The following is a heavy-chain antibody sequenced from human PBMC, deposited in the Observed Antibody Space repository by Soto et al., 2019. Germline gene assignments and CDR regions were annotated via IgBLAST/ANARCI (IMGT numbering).Heavy chain of an antibody. Sequence: PGESLSLSCAASGFTFSSYAMTWVRQAPGKALEWVSAISASGANTYYADSVKGRFTISRDSSTNTLYLQMNSLRAEDAAIYFCAKRRNQGTGEYYFDYWGQGTLVTVSS. CDR2: ISASGANT. V-gene: IGHV3-23*01. CDR3: AKRRNQGTGEYYFDY. D-gene: IGHD3-9*01. J-gene: IGHJ4*02. CDR1: GFTFSSYA.